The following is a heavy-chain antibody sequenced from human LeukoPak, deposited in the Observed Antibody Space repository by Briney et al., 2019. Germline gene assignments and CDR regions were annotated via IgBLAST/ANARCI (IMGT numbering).Heavy chain of an antibody. J-gene: IGHJ1*01. D-gene: IGHD6-13*01. CDR1: GYTFTSYG. Sequence: ASVKVSCKASGYTFTSYGISWVRQAPGQGLEWMGWISTYNGNTNYVQKVQGRFAMTTDTSTGTAYMELRSLRSDDTAVYYCARGGGYSSSWYDFQHWGQGTLVTVSS. V-gene: IGHV1-18*01. CDR2: ISTYNGNT. CDR3: ARGGGYSSSWYDFQH.